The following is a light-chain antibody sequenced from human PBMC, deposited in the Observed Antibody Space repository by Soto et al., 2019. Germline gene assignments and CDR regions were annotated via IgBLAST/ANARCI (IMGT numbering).Light chain of an antibody. Sequence: QSALTQPASVSGSPGQSITISCTGTSSDVGGYNYVSWYQQHPGKAPKLMIYDVSNRPSGVSNRFSGSKSGNTASLTISGLQAEDEADYYCSSYPSRSTLFVVFGGGTKLTVL. J-gene: IGLJ2*01. CDR2: DVS. CDR1: SSDVGGYNY. CDR3: SSYPSRSTLFVV. V-gene: IGLV2-14*01.